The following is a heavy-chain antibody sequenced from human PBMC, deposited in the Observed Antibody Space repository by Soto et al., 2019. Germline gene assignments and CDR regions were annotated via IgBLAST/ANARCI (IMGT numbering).Heavy chain of an antibody. D-gene: IGHD1-26*01. CDR3: ARGGEWELSYYYGMDV. J-gene: IGHJ6*02. Sequence: SETLSLTCTVSGGSISSYYWSWIRQPPGKGLEWIGYIYYSGSTNYNPSLKSRVTISVDTSKNQFSLKLSSVTAADTAVYYCARGGEWELSYYYGMDVWGQGTTVNVSS. CDR1: GGSISSYY. CDR2: IYYSGST. V-gene: IGHV4-59*01.